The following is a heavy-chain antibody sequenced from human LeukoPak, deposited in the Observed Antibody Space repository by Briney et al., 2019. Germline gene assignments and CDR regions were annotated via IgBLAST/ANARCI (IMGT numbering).Heavy chain of an antibody. CDR3: ARDRRYGSGSYTWDY. Sequence: PGRSLRLSCAASGFTFSNYAMHWVRQAPGKGLEYVSAISSNGGSTYYANSVKGRFTISRDNSKNTLYLQMGSLRAEDMAVYYCARDRRYGSGSYTWDYWGQGTLVTVSS. D-gene: IGHD3-10*01. CDR2: ISSNGGST. CDR1: GFTFSNYA. V-gene: IGHV3-64*01. J-gene: IGHJ4*02.